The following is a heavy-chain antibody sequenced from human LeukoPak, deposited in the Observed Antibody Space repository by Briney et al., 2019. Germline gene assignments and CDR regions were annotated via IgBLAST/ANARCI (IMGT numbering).Heavy chain of an antibody. D-gene: IGHD3-22*01. J-gene: IGHJ5*02. Sequence: ASVTLSCTASGYTFTSYYMHWERQAPEQGLEWMGIINLSGGSTSYPQKFQGRVTMTRDTSTSTVYMELSSLRSEDTAVYCCARGRWLSNWFDPWGQGTLVTVSS. CDR2: INLSGGST. CDR1: GYTFTSYY. CDR3: ARGRWLSNWFDP. V-gene: IGHV1-46*01.